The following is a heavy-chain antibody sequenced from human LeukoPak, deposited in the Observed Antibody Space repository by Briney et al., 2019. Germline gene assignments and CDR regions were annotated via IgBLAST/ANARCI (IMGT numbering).Heavy chain of an antibody. CDR3: GRVLVSGVNYRTDY. Sequence: GGSLRLSCAASGFTFSGYSMNWVRQAPGKGLEWVSYISPSSSSIYYADSVKGRFTISRDNAQNSVYLQMLSLKTEDTAVYYCGRVLVSGVNYRTDYWGQGTLVSVSS. CDR2: ISPSSSSI. D-gene: IGHD2-8*02. V-gene: IGHV3-48*01. CDR1: GFTFSGYS. J-gene: IGHJ4*02.